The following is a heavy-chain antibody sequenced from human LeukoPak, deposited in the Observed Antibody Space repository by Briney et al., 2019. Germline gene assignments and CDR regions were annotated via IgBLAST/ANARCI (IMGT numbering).Heavy chain of an antibody. CDR3: ARAHTSGWRDYFFDF. CDR1: GGSISSSY. J-gene: IGHJ4*02. CDR2: LSYSGST. V-gene: IGHV4-59*01. Sequence: SETLSLTCTVSGGSISSSYWSWIRQPPGEGLEWIGYLSYSGSTNYNPSLKSRVTISEETAKNQFSLKLSSVTAADTAVYYCARAHTSGWRDYFFDFWGPGALVTVSS. D-gene: IGHD6-19*01.